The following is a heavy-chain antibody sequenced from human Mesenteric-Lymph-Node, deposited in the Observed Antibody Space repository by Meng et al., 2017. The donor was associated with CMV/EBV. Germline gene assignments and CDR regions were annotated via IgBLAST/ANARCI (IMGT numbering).Heavy chain of an antibody. CDR1: FISSH. D-gene: IGHD3-10*01. CDR3: ARAARVRGLVITPDNWFDP. CDR2: INPIGGSA. Sequence: FISSHMHWVRQAPGQGLEWLGIINPIGGSASYSEKFQGRVTMTRDTSITTAYMELSSLRSEDTAVYFCARAARVRGLVITPDNWFDPWGQGTLVTVSS. V-gene: IGHV1-46*01. J-gene: IGHJ5*02.